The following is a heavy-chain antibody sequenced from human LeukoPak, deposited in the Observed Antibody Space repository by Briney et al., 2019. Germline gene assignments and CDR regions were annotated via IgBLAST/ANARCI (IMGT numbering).Heavy chain of an antibody. V-gene: IGHV3-53*01. CDR3: ARVFDWVGMDV. J-gene: IGHJ6*02. Sequence: GGSLRLSCAASGFTVSSNYMSWVRQAPGKGLEWVSAIYSGGSTYYADSVKGRFTISRDNSKNTLYLQMNSLRAEDTAVYYCARVFDWVGMDVWGQGTTVTVSS. CDR1: GFTVSSNY. D-gene: IGHD3-9*01. CDR2: IYSGGST.